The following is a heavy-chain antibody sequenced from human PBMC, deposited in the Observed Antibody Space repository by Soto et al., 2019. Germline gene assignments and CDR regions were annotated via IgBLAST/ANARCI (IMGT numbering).Heavy chain of an antibody. J-gene: IGHJ4*02. Sequence: PSETLSLTCAVYGGSFSGYYWSWIRQPQGKGLEWIGEINHSGSTNYNPSLKSRVTISVDTSKNQFSLKLSSVTAADTAVYYCARGPYCTNGVCEPYYFDYWGQGTLVTVSS. D-gene: IGHD2-8*01. CDR1: GGSFSGYY. CDR3: ARGPYCTNGVCEPYYFDY. V-gene: IGHV4-34*01. CDR2: INHSGST.